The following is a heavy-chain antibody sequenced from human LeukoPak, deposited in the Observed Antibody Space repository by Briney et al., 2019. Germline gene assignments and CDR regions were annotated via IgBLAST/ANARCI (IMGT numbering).Heavy chain of an antibody. V-gene: IGHV1-2*02. CDR2: INPNSGGT. D-gene: IGHD6-19*01. J-gene: IGHJ4*02. Sequence: ASVKVSCKASGYTFTGYYMHWVRQAPGQGLEWMGWINPNSGGTNYAQKFQGRVTLTRDTSISTAYMELSRLRSDDTAVYYCARAAQVAGISYADYWGQGTLVTVSS. CDR1: GYTFTGYY. CDR3: ARAAQVAGISYADY.